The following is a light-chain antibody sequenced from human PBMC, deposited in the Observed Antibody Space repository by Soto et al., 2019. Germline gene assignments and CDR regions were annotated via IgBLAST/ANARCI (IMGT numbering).Light chain of an antibody. CDR3: QQHGSSSFT. J-gene: IGKJ3*01. CDR1: QSVSSSY. Sequence: EIVLTQSPGTLSLSPGERATLSCRASQSVSSSYLAWYQQKPGQAPRLLIYGASSRPTGIPDRFSGSGSGTDLTLTISTLEPQDLALYYCQQHGSSSFTFGPETKVDI. CDR2: GAS. V-gene: IGKV3-20*01.